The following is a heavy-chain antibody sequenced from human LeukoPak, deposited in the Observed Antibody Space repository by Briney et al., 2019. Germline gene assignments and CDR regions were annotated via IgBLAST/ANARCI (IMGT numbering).Heavy chain of an antibody. CDR1: GFTVSSNY. Sequence: LGGSLRLSCAASGFTVSSNYMSWVRQAPGKGLEWVSVIYSGGSTNYADSVKGRFTISRDNSKNTLYLQMNSLRAEDTAVYYCASGRLGYCTNGVCYDAFDIWGQGTMVTVSS. V-gene: IGHV3-53*01. CDR2: IYSGGST. CDR3: ASGRLGYCTNGVCYDAFDI. D-gene: IGHD2-8*01. J-gene: IGHJ3*02.